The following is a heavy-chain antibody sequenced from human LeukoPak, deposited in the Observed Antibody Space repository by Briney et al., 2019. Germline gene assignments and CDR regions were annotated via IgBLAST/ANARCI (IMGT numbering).Heavy chain of an antibody. Sequence: GGSLKLSCAASGFSFSSYAMSWVRQAPGKGLEWVSSISGSGDNTYYAESVKGRFTISRDNSKNTLFLQMNSLRAEDTAVFSCPKRSGYTTGWFFDFWGQGTLVTVSS. V-gene: IGHV3-23*01. D-gene: IGHD6-19*01. CDR1: GFSFSSYA. CDR2: ISGSGDNT. J-gene: IGHJ4*02. CDR3: PKRSGYTTGWFFDF.